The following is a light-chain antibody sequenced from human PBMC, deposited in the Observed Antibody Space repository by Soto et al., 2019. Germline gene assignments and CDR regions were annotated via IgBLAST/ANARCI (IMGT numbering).Light chain of an antibody. J-gene: IGLJ3*02. CDR2: EVT. CDR1: SSDVGSYTY. CDR3: SSYAGSNNWV. V-gene: IGLV2-8*01. Sequence: QSALTQPPSASGSPGQSVTISCTGTSSDVGSYTYVSWYQQHPDKAPKLMIYEVTKRPSGVPDRFSGSKSGNTASLTVSGLQAEDEADYYCSSYAGSNNWVFGGGTKVTVL.